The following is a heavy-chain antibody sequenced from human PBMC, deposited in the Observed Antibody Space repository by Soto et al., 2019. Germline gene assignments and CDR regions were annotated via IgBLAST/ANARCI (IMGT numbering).Heavy chain of an antibody. Sequence: EVQLVESGGGLVQPGGSLRLSCAASGFTFSTYWMTWVRQAPGKGLEWVANIKQDGSEKYYVDSVKGRFTISRDNTKNSLYLHMNSLRAEDTAVYYCARGHDYYDRWVDYWGQGTLVTVSS. D-gene: IGHD3-16*01. CDR3: ARGHDYYDRWVDY. V-gene: IGHV3-7*04. J-gene: IGHJ4*02. CDR1: GFTFSTYW. CDR2: IKQDGSEK.